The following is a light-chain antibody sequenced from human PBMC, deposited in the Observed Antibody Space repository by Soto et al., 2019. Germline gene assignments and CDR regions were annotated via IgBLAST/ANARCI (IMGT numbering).Light chain of an antibody. Sequence: QSVLTQPASVSGSPGQSITISCTGTSSDVGGNKYVSWYQQYPGKVPKLLINKVTNRPSGVSYRFSGSKSGNTASLTISALLAEDEADYFCASSTSDSLYVFGTGTKATV. CDR2: KVT. CDR3: ASSTSDSLYV. V-gene: IGLV2-14*01. CDR1: SSDVGGNKY. J-gene: IGLJ1*01.